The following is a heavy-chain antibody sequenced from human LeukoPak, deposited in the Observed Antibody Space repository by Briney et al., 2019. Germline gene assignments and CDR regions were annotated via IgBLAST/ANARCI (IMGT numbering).Heavy chain of an antibody. CDR3: ARDPVWFGELLSPLY. J-gene: IGHJ4*02. CDR1: GYTFTSYA. D-gene: IGHD3-10*01. V-gene: IGHV1-3*01. CDR2: INAGNGNT. Sequence: ASVKVSCKASGYTFTSYAMHWVRQAPGQRLEWMGWINAGNGNTKYSQKFQGRVTITRDTSASTAYMELSSLGSEDTAVYYCARDPVWFGELLSPLYWGQGTLVTVSS.